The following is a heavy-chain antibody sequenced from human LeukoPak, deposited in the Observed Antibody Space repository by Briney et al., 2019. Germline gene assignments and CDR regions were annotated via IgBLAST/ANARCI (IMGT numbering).Heavy chain of an antibody. CDR1: GGSISSSSYY. J-gene: IGHJ4*02. D-gene: IGHD1-26*01. CDR3: ARGSAPGGGYDY. Sequence: SETLSLTCTVSGGSISSSSYYWGWIRQPPGKGLEWIGSIYYSGSTYYNPSLKSRVTISVDTSKNQFSLKLSSVTAADTAVYYCARGSAPGGGYDYWGQGTLATVSS. V-gene: IGHV4-39*07. CDR2: IYYSGST.